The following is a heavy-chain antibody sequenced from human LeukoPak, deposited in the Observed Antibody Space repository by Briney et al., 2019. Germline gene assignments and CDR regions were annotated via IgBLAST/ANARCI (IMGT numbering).Heavy chain of an antibody. V-gene: IGHV4-59*01. J-gene: IGHJ6*03. CDR3: ARVVTANYYYYYYMDV. Sequence: PSETLSLTCTVSGGSISSYYWSWIRQPPGKGLEWIGYIYYSGITNYNPSLKTRFTISVDTSKNQFSLKLSSVNAADTAVYYCARVVTANYYYYYYMDVWGKGTTVTVSS. CDR1: GGSISSYY. D-gene: IGHD5-18*01. CDR2: IYYSGIT.